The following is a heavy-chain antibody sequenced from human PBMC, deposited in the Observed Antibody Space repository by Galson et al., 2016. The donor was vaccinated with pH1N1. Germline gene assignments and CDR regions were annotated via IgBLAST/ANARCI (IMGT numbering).Heavy chain of an antibody. CDR1: GFTFSNHA. J-gene: IGHJ4*02. CDR2: IWYDGSNQ. V-gene: IGHV3-33*01. CDR3: VRESWRFGGDFDY. D-gene: IGHD2-15*01. Sequence: SLRLSCAASGFTFSNHAMHWVRHVPGKGLDWVALIWYDGSNQYYTNFVKGRFTISRDNSNNTLYLQMKSLRVEDTAVYYCVRESWRFGGDFDYWGQGTLVAVSS.